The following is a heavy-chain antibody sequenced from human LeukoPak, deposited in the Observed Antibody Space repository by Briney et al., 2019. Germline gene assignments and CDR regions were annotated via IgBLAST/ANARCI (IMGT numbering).Heavy chain of an antibody. Sequence: GESLKISFKGSGYSFTSYWIGWVRQMPGKGLGWMGTIYPGDSDTRYSPSFQGQVTISADKSISTAYLQWSSLKASDTAMYYCARHVEQLVLSYYYYYMDVWGKGTTVTVSS. J-gene: IGHJ6*03. CDR2: IYPGDSDT. CDR1: GYSFTSYW. D-gene: IGHD6-13*01. CDR3: ARHVEQLVLSYYYYYMDV. V-gene: IGHV5-51*01.